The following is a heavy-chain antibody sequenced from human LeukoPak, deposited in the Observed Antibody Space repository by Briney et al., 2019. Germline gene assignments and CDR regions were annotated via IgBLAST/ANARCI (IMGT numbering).Heavy chain of an antibody. V-gene: IGHV3-11*01. CDR2: ISSSGSTI. CDR3: ARVMSRGYSYGYAFDI. Sequence: PGGSLRLSCAASGFTFSDYYMSWIRQAPGKGLEWVSYISSSGSTIYYADSVKGRFTISRDNDKNSLYLQMNSLRAEDTAVYYCARVMSRGYSYGYAFDIWGQGTMVTVSS. D-gene: IGHD5-18*01. CDR1: GFTFSDYY. J-gene: IGHJ3*02.